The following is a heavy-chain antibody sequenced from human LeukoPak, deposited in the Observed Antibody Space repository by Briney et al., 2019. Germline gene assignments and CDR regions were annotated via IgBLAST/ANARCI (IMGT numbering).Heavy chain of an antibody. J-gene: IGHJ4*02. CDR3: AAVAYYDFWSGPPSYDY. V-gene: IGHV1-58*01. Sequence: SVKVSCKASGFTFTSSAVQWVRQARGQRLEWIGWIVVGSGNTNYAQKFQERVTITRDMSTSTAYMELSSLRSEDTAVSYCAAVAYYDFWSGPPSYDYWGQGTLVTVSS. CDR2: IVVGSGNT. CDR1: GFTFTSSA. D-gene: IGHD3-3*01.